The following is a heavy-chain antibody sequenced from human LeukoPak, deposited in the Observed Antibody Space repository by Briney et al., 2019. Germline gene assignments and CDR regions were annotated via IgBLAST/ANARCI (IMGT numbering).Heavy chain of an antibody. D-gene: IGHD1-1*01. CDR2: IYYSGIT. CDR3: ARAVAWNDAFDI. CDR1: GGSISSYG. J-gene: IGHJ3*02. Sequence: PSETLSLTCTVSGGSISSYGWSWIRQPPGKGLEWIGYIYYSGITNYNPSLKSRVTISVDTSKNQFSLKVSSVTAADTAVYYCARAVAWNDAFDIWGQGTMVTVSS. V-gene: IGHV4-59*01.